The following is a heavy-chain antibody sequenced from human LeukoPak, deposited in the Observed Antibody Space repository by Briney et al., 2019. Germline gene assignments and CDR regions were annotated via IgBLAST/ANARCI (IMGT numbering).Heavy chain of an antibody. D-gene: IGHD6-13*01. CDR2: INAGNGST. V-gene: IGHV1-3*01. J-gene: IGHJ4*02. CDR3: ALPGDGYSSSWYGFDY. CDR1: GYTFTSYA. Sequence: ASVKVSCKASGYTFTSYAMHWVRQAPGQRLEWMGWINAGNGSTKYSQKFQGRVTITRDTSASTAYMELSSLRSEDTAVYYCALPGDGYSSSWYGFDYWGQGTLVTVSS.